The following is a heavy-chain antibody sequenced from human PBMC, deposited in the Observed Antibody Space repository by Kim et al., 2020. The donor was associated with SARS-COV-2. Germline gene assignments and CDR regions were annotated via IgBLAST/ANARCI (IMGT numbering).Heavy chain of an antibody. Sequence: GGSLRLSCAASGFTFSSYSMNWVRQAPGKGLEWVSSISSSSSYIYCADSVKGRFTISRDNAKNSLYLQMNSLRAEDTAVYYCARDRGRGWLQPDYWGQGTLVTVSS. V-gene: IGHV3-21*01. J-gene: IGHJ4*02. D-gene: IGHD5-12*01. CDR3: ARDRGRGWLQPDY. CDR2: ISSSSSYI. CDR1: GFTFSSYS.